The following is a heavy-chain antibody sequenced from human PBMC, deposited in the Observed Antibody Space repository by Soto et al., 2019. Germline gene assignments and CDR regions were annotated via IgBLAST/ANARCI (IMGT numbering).Heavy chain of an antibody. Sequence: GGSLRLSCAASGFTVTTSQMNWVRQAPGKGLEWVSVVYSGGSTYYAASVKGRFTISRDTSKNTLFLQMNNLRVEDTAVYYCAKDSTMLVARRVDYWGQGTLVTVSS. CDR2: VYSGGST. CDR3: AKDSTMLVARRVDY. V-gene: IGHV3-53*01. D-gene: IGHD3-22*01. CDR1: GFTVTTSQ. J-gene: IGHJ4*02.